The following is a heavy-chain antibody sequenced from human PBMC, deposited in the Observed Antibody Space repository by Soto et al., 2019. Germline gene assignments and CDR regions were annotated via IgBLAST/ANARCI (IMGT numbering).Heavy chain of an antibody. CDR3: ARERVTMVRGVIITRYFDY. J-gene: IGHJ4*02. D-gene: IGHD3-10*01. Sequence: PGGSLRLSCAASGFTFSSYAMSWVRQAPGKGLEWVAVIWYDGSNKYYADSVKGRFTISRDNSKNTLYLQMNSLRAEDTAVYYCARERVTMVRGVIITRYFDYWGQGTLVTVSS. V-gene: IGHV3-33*08. CDR1: GFTFSSYA. CDR2: IWYDGSNK.